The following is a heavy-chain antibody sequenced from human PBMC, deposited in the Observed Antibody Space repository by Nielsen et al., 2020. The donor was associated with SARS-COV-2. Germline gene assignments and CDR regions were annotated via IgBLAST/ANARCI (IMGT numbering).Heavy chain of an antibody. Sequence: LKISCAASGFTFSSYGMHWVRQAPGKGLEWVAVIWYDGSNKYYADSVKGRFTISRDNSKNTLYLQMNSLRAEDTAVYYCARGECSSTSCYLSYYYYYMDVWGKGTTVTVSS. D-gene: IGHD2-2*01. J-gene: IGHJ6*03. CDR1: GFTFSSYG. V-gene: IGHV3-33*01. CDR2: IWYDGSNK. CDR3: ARGECSSTSCYLSYYYYYMDV.